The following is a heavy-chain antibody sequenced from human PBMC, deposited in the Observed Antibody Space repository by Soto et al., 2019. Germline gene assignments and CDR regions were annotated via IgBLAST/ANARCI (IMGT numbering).Heavy chain of an antibody. V-gene: IGHV4-39*01. J-gene: IGHJ6*02. CDR3: ARRNYDFWSGFGMDV. CDR1: GGSFSGYY. D-gene: IGHD3-3*01. Sequence: SETLSLTCAVYGGSFSGYYWGWIRQPPGKGLEWIGSIYYSGSTYYNPSLKGRVTISVDTSKNQFSLKLSSVTAADTAVYYCARRNYDFWSGFGMDVWGQGTTVTVSS. CDR2: IYYSGST.